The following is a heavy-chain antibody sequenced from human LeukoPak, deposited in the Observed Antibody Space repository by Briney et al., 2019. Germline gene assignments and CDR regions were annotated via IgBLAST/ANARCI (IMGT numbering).Heavy chain of an antibody. CDR3: ARLEAGASDY. CDR1: GFTFSTYG. V-gene: IGHV3-48*02. D-gene: IGHD6-19*01. CDR2: ISGSSSAI. Sequence: GGSLRLSCAASGFTFSTYGMSWVRQAPGKGLEWLSYISGSSSAINYADSVKGRFTISRDNAKNSLFLQMDSLRDEDTAVYYCARLEAGASDYWGPGTLVTVSS. J-gene: IGHJ4*02.